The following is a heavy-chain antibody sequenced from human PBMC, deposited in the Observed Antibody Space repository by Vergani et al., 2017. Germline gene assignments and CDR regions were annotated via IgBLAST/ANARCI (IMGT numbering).Heavy chain of an antibody. V-gene: IGHV3-66*02. CDR2: IYSGGST. J-gene: IGHJ6*02. Sequence: EVQLVESGGGLVQPGGSLRLSCAASGFTVSSNYMSWVRQAPGTGLEWVPVIYSGGSTYSADSVKGRFTISRDNSKNTLYLQMNSLRAEDTAVYYCARDRIDYYGSGSYYNPLDYYYYGMDVWGQGTTVTVSS. CDR1: GFTVSSNY. D-gene: IGHD3-10*01. CDR3: ARDRIDYYGSGSYYNPLDYYYYGMDV.